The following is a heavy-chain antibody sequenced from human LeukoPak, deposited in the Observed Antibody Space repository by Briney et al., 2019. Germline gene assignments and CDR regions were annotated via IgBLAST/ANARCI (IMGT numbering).Heavy chain of an antibody. V-gene: IGHV3-30*02. J-gene: IGHJ3*02. D-gene: IGHD5/OR15-5a*01. CDR3: AKESVARSGAFDI. CDR1: GFTFSSYA. Sequence: PGGSLRLSCAASGFTFSSYAMSWVRQAPGKGLEWVAFIRYDGSNKYYADSVKGRFTISRDNSKNTLYLQMNSLRAEDTAVYYCAKESVARSGAFDIWGQGTMVTVSS. CDR2: IRYDGSNK.